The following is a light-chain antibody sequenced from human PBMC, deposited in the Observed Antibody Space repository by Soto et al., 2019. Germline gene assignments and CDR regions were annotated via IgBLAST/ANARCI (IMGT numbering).Light chain of an antibody. CDR3: QQYNNWPPFLT. CDR2: GAS. Sequence: EIVITQSPATLSVSPGERATLSCRASQSVSSNLAWYQQKPGQAPRLLIYGASTRATGIPARFSGSGSGTEFTLTISSLQSEDFAVYYCQQYNNWPPFLTFGGGTKV. V-gene: IGKV3D-15*01. CDR1: QSVSSN. J-gene: IGKJ4*01.